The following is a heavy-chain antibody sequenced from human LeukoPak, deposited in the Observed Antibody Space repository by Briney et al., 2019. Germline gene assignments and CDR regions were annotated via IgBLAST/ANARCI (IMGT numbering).Heavy chain of an antibody. D-gene: IGHD6-19*01. CDR1: GFTFSSYW. CDR2: IRQDGSEK. Sequence: GGSLRLSCAASGFTFSSYWMSWVRQAPGKGLEWVANIRQDGSEKYYVDSVKGRFTISRDNAKNSLYLQMNSLRAEDTAVYYCARRGSGWYGKLFDYWGQGTLDTVSS. V-gene: IGHV3-7*01. CDR3: ARRGSGWYGKLFDY. J-gene: IGHJ4*02.